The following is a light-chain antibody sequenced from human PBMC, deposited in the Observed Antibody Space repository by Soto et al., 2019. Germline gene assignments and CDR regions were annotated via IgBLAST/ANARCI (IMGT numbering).Light chain of an antibody. CDR3: QQYNSYSPT. CDR1: QSISSW. J-gene: IGKJ1*01. Sequence: DIQMTQSPSTLSASVGDRVTITCRASQSISSWLAWYQQKPGKAPKLLIYDASSLESGVPSRFSGSGSGTEFIFTISSLQPDDFATYYCQQYNSYSPTFGQGTKVDIK. V-gene: IGKV1-5*01. CDR2: DAS.